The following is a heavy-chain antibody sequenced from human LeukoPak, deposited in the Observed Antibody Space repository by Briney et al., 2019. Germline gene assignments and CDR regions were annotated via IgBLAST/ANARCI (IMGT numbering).Heavy chain of an antibody. CDR1: GYTLTELS. D-gene: IGHD3-10*01. J-gene: IGHJ4*02. V-gene: IGHV1-24*01. CDR3: ATGNMVRGVIIGAVFDY. CDR2: FDPEDGET. Sequence: ASVKVSCKVSGYTLTELSMHWVRQAPGKGLEWMGGFDPEDGETIYAQKFQGRVTMTEDTSTDTAYMELSSLRSEDTAVYYCATGNMVRGVIIGAVFDYWGQGTLATVSS.